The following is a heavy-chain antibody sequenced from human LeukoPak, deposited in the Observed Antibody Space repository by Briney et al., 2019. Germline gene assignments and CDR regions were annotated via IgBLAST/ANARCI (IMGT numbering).Heavy chain of an antibody. CDR2: IYYSGST. Sequence: SEALSLTCTVSGGSISSSSYCWGWIRQPPGKGLEWIGSIYYSGSTYYNPSLKSRVTISVDTSKNQFSLKLSSVTAADTAVYYCARSGSYPDYWGQGTLVTVSS. D-gene: IGHD1-26*01. CDR3: ARSGSYPDY. V-gene: IGHV4-39*01. J-gene: IGHJ4*02. CDR1: GGSISSSSYC.